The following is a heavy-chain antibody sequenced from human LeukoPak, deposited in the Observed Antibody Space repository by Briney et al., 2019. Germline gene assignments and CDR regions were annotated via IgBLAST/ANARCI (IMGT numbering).Heavy chain of an antibody. CDR2: ISSSSSYI. D-gene: IGHD1-26*01. CDR1: GFTFSSYS. Sequence: AGGSLRLSCAASGFTFSSYSMNWVRQAPGKGLEWVSSISSSSSYIYYADSVKGRFTISRDNAKNSLYLQMNSLRAEDTAVYYCARDRGSYYGRGYDYWGQGTLVTVSS. CDR3: ARDRGSYYGRGYDY. J-gene: IGHJ4*02. V-gene: IGHV3-21*01.